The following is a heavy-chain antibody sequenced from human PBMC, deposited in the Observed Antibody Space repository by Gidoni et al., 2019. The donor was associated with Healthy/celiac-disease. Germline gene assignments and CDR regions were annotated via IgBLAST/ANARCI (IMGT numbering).Heavy chain of an antibody. Sequence: EVQLVESGGGLVQPGRSLRLSCAASGFTFDAYAMHWVRQAPGKGLEWVSGISWNSGSIGYADSVKGRFTISRDNAKNSLYLQMNSLRAEDTALYYCAKDILGWLQNEAPLGMDVWGQGTTVTVSS. D-gene: IGHD5-12*01. CDR2: ISWNSGSI. V-gene: IGHV3-9*01. CDR3: AKDILGWLQNEAPLGMDV. CDR1: GFTFDAYA. J-gene: IGHJ6*02.